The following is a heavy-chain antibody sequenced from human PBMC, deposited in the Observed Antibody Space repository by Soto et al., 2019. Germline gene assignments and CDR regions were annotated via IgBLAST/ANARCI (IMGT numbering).Heavy chain of an antibody. J-gene: IGHJ4*02. D-gene: IGHD3-3*01. Sequence: LRLSCAASGFTFSDYYMSWIRQAPGKGLEWVSYISSSGSTIYYADSVKGRFTISRDNAKNSLYLQMNSLRAEDTAVYYCATGGLRFLEWLSMIWGQGTLVTVSS. V-gene: IGHV3-11*01. CDR2: ISSSGSTI. CDR1: GFTFSDYY. CDR3: ATGGLRFLEWLSMI.